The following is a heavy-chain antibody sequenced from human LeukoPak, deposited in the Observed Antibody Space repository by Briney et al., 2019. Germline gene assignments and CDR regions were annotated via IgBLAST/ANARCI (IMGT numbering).Heavy chain of an antibody. CDR3: ARGWGYDILTGYDFDY. CDR2: IIPIFGTA. CDR1: GGTFSSYA. D-gene: IGHD3-9*01. Sequence: VKVSCKASGGTFSSYAISWVRQAPGQGLEWMGGIIPIFGTANYAQKFQGRVTITADESTSTAYMELSSLRSEDTAVYYCARGWGYDILTGYDFDYWGQGTLVTVSS. V-gene: IGHV1-69*01. J-gene: IGHJ4*02.